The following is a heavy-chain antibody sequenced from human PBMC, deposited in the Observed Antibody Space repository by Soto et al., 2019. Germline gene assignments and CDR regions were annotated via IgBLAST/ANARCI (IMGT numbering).Heavy chain of an antibody. Sequence: QVQLVESGGGVVQPGRSLRLSCAASGFTFSSYAMHWVRRAPGKGLEWVAVISYDGSNKYYADSVKGRFTISRDNSKNTLYLQMNSLRAEDTAVYYCAREWQQLVRRGLAYWGQGTLVTVSS. J-gene: IGHJ4*02. CDR1: GFTFSSYA. CDR2: ISYDGSNK. CDR3: AREWQQLVRRGLAY. V-gene: IGHV3-30-3*01. D-gene: IGHD6-13*01.